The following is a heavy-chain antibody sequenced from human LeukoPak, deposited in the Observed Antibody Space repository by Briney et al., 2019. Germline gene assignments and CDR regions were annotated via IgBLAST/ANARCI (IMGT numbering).Heavy chain of an antibody. CDR2: IYYSGST. CDR1: GGSISSYY. V-gene: IGHV4-59*08. D-gene: IGHD4-17*01. J-gene: IGHJ4*02. Sequence: NPSETLSLTCTVSGGSISSYYWSWIRQPPGKGLEWIGYIYYSGSTNYNPSLKSRVTISVDTSKNQFSLKLSSVTAADTAVYYCASMTTETTFGYWGQGTLVTVSS. CDR3: ASMTTETTFGY.